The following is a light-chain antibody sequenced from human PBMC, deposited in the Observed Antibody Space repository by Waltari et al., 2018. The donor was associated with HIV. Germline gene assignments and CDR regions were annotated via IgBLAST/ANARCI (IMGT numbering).Light chain of an antibody. CDR2: QDS. Sequence: SFELTQPPSVSVSPGQTATITCSGAKLGNRNAYWYQQKPGQSPVLVIHQDSKRPSGIPERFSGSNSGNTAMLTISGTQATDEADYYCQAWDRSTYVVFGGGTKVTVL. J-gene: IGLJ2*01. CDR3: QAWDRSTYVV. CDR1: KLGNRN. V-gene: IGLV3-1*01.